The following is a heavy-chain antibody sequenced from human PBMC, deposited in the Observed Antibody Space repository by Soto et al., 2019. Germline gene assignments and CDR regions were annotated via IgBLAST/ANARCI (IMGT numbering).Heavy chain of an antibody. CDR1: GGSFSGYY. V-gene: IGHV4-34*01. D-gene: IGHD5-18*01. Sequence: SQTLSLTCAVYGGSFSGYYWSLIRQPPGKGLECIWEINHTATTNYNPSLKSRVTISVDTSKNQFSLKLSSVTAADTAVYYCARGGGYSYGNPFDYWGQGTLVTVSS. CDR3: ARGGGYSYGNPFDY. CDR2: INHTATT. J-gene: IGHJ4*02.